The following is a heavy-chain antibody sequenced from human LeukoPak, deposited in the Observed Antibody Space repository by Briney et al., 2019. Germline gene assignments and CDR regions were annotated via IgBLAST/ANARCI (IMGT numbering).Heavy chain of an antibody. V-gene: IGHV3-48*01. CDR1: GFTFSSYS. D-gene: IGHD2-2*01. Sequence: GGSLRLSCAASGFTFSSYSMNWVRQAPGKGLEWVSYISSSSSTIYYADSVKGRFTISRDNAKNSLYLQMNSLRAEDTAVYYCARGARYCSSTSRYSYFDCWGQGTLVTVSS. CDR2: ISSSSSTI. CDR3: ARGARYCSSTSRYSYFDC. J-gene: IGHJ4*02.